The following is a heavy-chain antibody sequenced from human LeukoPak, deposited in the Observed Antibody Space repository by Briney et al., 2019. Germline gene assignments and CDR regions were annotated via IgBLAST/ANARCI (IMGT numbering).Heavy chain of an antibody. J-gene: IGHJ4*02. V-gene: IGHV4-59*01. CDR3: ARKVGYSGYDY. CDR1: GGPISSYY. Sequence: SETLSLTCTVSGGPISSYYWSWIRQPPGKGLEWIGYIYYSGSTNYNPSLKSRVTISVDTSKNQFSLKLSSVTAADTAVYYCARKVGYSGYDYWDQGTLVTVSS. D-gene: IGHD5-12*01. CDR2: IYYSGST.